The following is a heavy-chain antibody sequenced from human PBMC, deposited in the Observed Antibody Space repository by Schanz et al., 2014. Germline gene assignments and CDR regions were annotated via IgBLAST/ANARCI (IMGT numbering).Heavy chain of an antibody. CDR3: ARDRDQWDGNYLDY. V-gene: IGHV1-18*01. Sequence: QVQLVQSGAEVKKPGASVKVSCKASGYTFAMYDMNWVRQAPGQGLEWMGWIGGSDGNTTFAQKFQGRVHMTTDTSTSTVYMELRSLTSDDSAVYYCARDRDQWDGNYLDYWGQGTLVTVSS. CDR1: GYTFAMYD. CDR2: IGGSDGNT. D-gene: IGHD1-26*01. J-gene: IGHJ4*02.